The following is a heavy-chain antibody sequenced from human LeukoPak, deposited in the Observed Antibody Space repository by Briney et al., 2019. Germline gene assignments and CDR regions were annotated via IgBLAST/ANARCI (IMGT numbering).Heavy chain of an antibody. CDR2: MSYDGTNK. D-gene: IGHD2-15*01. Sequence: GGSLRLSCAAFGFTFSSHGMHWVRQAPGKGLEWVALMSYDGTNKVYADSVKGRFTISRDNSKNTLYLEMNNLRAEDTAVYYCAKRGYCSGGRCYSFHFDYWGQGTLVTVSS. J-gene: IGHJ4*02. CDR1: GFTFSSHG. V-gene: IGHV3-30*18. CDR3: AKRGYCSGGRCYSFHFDY.